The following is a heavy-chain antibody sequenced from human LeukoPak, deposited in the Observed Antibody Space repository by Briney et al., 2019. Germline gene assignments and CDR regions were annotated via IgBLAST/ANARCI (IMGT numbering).Heavy chain of an antibody. D-gene: IGHD3-3*01. CDR1: GGSISSSSYY. Sequence: SETLSLTCTVSGGSISSSSYYWGWIRQPPGKGLEWIGSIYYSGSTYYNPSLKSRVTISVDTSKNQFSLKLSSVTAADTAVYYCARDGSSLPYDFWSGYYTSNWFDPWGQGTLVTVSS. CDR3: ARDGSSLPYDFWSGYYTSNWFDP. J-gene: IGHJ5*02. V-gene: IGHV4-39*07. CDR2: IYYSGST.